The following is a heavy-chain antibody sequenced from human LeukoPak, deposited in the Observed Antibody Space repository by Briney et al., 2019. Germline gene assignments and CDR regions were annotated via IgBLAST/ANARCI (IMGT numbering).Heavy chain of an antibody. CDR1: SDSISSNSYY. V-gene: IGHV4-61*02. CDR3: ASIPLSRAQTTFGGSYFDY. Sequence: SQTLSLTCTVSSDSISSNSYYWSWIRQPAGKGLEWIGRIYTSGSTNYNPSLKSRVTISVDTSKNQFSLKLSSVTAAHTAVYYYASIPLSRAQTTFGGSYFDYWGQGTLVTVSS. J-gene: IGHJ4*02. CDR2: IYTSGST. D-gene: IGHD3-16*01.